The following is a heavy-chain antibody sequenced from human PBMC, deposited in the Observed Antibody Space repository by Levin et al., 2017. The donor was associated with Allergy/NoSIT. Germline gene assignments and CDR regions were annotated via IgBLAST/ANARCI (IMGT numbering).Heavy chain of an antibody. V-gene: IGHV1-69*13. Sequence: SVKVSCKASGGTFSSYAISWVRQAPGQGLEWMGGIIPIFGTANYAQKFQGRVTITADESTSTAYMELSSLRSEDTAVYYCARALNPQGEYYYYGMDVWGQGTTVTVSS. D-gene: IGHD3-16*01. CDR3: ARALNPQGEYYYYGMDV. CDR1: GGTFSSYA. J-gene: IGHJ6*02. CDR2: IIPIFGTA.